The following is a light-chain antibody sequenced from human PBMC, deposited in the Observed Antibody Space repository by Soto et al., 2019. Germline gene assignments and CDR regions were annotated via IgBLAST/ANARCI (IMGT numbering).Light chain of an antibody. CDR3: QSYDSSLSGDVV. CDR1: SSNIGAGYD. Sequence: QSVLTQPPSVSGATRQRVTSSCTRSSSNIGAGYDVHWYQQLPGTAPKLLIYGITNRPSGVPDRFSASKSGTSASLAITRLQAEDEADYYCQSYDSSLSGDVVFGGGTKVTVL. V-gene: IGLV1-40*01. CDR2: GIT. J-gene: IGLJ2*01.